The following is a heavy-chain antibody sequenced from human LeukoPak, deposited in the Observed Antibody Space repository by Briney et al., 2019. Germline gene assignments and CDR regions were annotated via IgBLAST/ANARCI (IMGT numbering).Heavy chain of an antibody. V-gene: IGHV1-69*06. CDR3: ARFSTVIGTVDGLDL. D-gene: IGHD4-17*01. Sequence: ASVKVSCKASGYTFSSYSISWVRQAPGQGLEWLGGIIPVLDTATHAQKFQGRVTITADKSTSTVYMELNNLRSGDPALYYCARFSTVIGTVDGLDLWGQGTLVTVS. CDR2: IIPVLDTA. J-gene: IGHJ3*01. CDR1: GYTFSSYS.